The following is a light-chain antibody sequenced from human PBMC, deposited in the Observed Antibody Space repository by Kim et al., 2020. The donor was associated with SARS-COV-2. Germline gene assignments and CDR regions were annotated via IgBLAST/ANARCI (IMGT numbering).Light chain of an antibody. CDR3: QQYQNWYT. Sequence: EIVMTQSPATLSVSPGVSATLSCWASQSVTNDVAWYQQKAGQAPRLLIYAASIRASGIPPRFSGSGSGTHFTLTISSLQSEDFALYYCQQYQNWYTFGQGTKLEI. V-gene: IGKV3-15*01. J-gene: IGKJ2*01. CDR2: AAS. CDR1: QSVTND.